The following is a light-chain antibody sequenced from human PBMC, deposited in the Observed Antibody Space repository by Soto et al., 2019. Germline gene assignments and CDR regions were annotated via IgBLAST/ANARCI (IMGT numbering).Light chain of an antibody. V-gene: IGLV2-14*01. CDR2: EVT. J-gene: IGLJ1*01. CDR1: SSDVGGYNY. CDR3: SSYTSSILYV. Sequence: QSALTQPASVSGSLGQSTTISCTGTSSDVGGYNYVSWYQQHPGKAPKLLLYEVTARPSGVSYRFSGSKSGNTASLTISGLQAEDEADYYCSSYTSSILYVFGTGTKLTVL.